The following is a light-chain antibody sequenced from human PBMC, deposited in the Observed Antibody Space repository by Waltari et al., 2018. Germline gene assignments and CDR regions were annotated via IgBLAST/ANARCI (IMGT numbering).Light chain of an antibody. J-gene: IGLJ2*01. CDR3: LSRDTSSTRL. CDR1: SLRRYY. CDR2: GQD. V-gene: IGLV3-19*01. Sequence: SSELTQDPDVSVDLGQTVRITCQGESLRRYYASWYQQRPGQAPILVLFGQDNRPSGIPYRFSRSTSGNTASLTITGAQAEDDADYYCLSRDTSSTRLFGGGTRLTV.